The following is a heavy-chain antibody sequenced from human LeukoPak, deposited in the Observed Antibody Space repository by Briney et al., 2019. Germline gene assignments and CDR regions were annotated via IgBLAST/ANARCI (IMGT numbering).Heavy chain of an antibody. D-gene: IGHD6-13*01. CDR3: ANTIAAAGTFWFDP. Sequence: PGRSLRLSCAASGFTFSSYAMSWVRQAPGKGLEWVSAISGSGGSTYYADSVKGRFTISRDNSKNTLYLQMNSLRAEDTAVYYCANTIAAAGTFWFDPWGQGTLVTVSS. V-gene: IGHV3-23*01. J-gene: IGHJ5*02. CDR2: ISGSGGST. CDR1: GFTFSSYA.